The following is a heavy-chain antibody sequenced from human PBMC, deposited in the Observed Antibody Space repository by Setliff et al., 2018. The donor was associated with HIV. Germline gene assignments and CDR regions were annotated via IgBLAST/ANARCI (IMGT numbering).Heavy chain of an antibody. V-gene: IGHV4-4*09. Sequence: SETLSLTCSVSGGSIGGYSWGWIRQSPGKGLEWIGYIYPSTSANYNPSLKSRVTISVDTSKNQFSLNLTSVTAADTAVYYCARAPFRGGSFGWFDPWGQGTLVTVSS. CDR1: GGSIGGYS. CDR3: ARAPFRGGSFGWFDP. J-gene: IGHJ5*02. D-gene: IGHD2-15*01. CDR2: IYPSTSA.